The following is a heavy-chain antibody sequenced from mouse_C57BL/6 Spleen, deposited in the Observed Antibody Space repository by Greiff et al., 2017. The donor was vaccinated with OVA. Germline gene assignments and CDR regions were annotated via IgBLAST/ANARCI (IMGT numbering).Heavy chain of an antibody. CDR1: GYTFTDYY. Sequence: QVQLQQSGAELVRPGASVKLSCKASGYTFTDYYINWVKQRPGQGLEWIARIYPGSGNTYYNEKFKGKATLTAEKSSSTAYMQLSSLTSEDSAVYFCARNYDGYLFYAMDYWGQGTSVTVSS. CDR3: ARNYDGYLFYAMDY. D-gene: IGHD2-3*01. CDR2: IYPGSGNT. V-gene: IGHV1-76*01. J-gene: IGHJ4*01.